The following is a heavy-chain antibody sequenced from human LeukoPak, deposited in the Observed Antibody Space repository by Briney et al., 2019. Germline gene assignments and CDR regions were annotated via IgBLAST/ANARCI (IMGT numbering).Heavy chain of an antibody. CDR3: ARTRKTNYYDSSGRTPLQH. V-gene: IGHV3-30*04. J-gene: IGHJ1*01. D-gene: IGHD3-22*01. Sequence: PGGPQRLSCAASGFTFSSYAMHGLRQAAGKVLEWVAVISYDGSNKYYADSVKGRFTISRNNSKNTLSLQMNSLRAEDTAVYYCARTRKTNYYDSSGRTPLQHWGQGTLVTVSS. CDR1: GFTFSSYA. CDR2: ISYDGSNK.